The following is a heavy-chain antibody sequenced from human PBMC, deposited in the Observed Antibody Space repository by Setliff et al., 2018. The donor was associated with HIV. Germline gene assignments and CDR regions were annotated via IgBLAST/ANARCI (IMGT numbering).Heavy chain of an antibody. D-gene: IGHD3-10*01. Sequence: SVKVSCKTSRRTFSEDAINWVRQAPGEGLEWVGGIIHILGTADYAEKFQGRVTITADEPRSTVYLEFSNLRSEDTAVYYCAKAVRGYGSTYYNYYYMDVWGKGTTVTVSS. V-gene: IGHV1-69*13. J-gene: IGHJ6*03. CDR2: IIHILGTA. CDR3: AKAVRGYGSTYYNYYYMDV. CDR1: RRTFSEDA.